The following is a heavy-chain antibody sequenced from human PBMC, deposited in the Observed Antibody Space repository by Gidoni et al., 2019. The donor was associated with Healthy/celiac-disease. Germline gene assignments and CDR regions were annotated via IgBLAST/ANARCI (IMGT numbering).Heavy chain of an antibody. V-gene: IGHV3-23*01. CDR2: IRGSGGST. Sequence: EVQLLESGGGLVQPGGSLRLSCAASGFTFSSYAMSWVRQAPGKGLEWVSAIRGSGGSTYYADSVKGRFTISRDNSKNTLYLQMNSLRAEDTAVYYCAKDEDIVVVPAAHDYWGQGTLVTVSS. CDR3: AKDEDIVVVPAAHDY. D-gene: IGHD2-2*01. CDR1: GFTFSSYA. J-gene: IGHJ4*02.